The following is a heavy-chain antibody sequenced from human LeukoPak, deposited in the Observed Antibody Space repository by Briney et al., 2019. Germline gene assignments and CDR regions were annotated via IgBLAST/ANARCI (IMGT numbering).Heavy chain of an antibody. V-gene: IGHV1-2*02. CDR1: GYTFSDSY. CDR2: INPISGDT. CDR3: ARVWQGAGYTYGYGLDY. J-gene: IGHJ4*02. D-gene: IGHD5-18*01. Sequence: GASVKVSCKASGYTFSDSYMHWLRQAPGQGLEWMGWINPISGDTNYAQTFQGRVSMTRDTSISTAYMEVSRLTSDDTAVYYCARVWQGAGYTYGYGLDYWGQGTLLTVSP.